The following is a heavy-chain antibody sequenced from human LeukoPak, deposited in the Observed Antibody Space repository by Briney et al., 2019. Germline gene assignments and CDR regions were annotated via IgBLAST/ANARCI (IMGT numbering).Heavy chain of an antibody. CDR1: GGSISSYY. J-gene: IGHJ2*01. CDR3: ARARGYFDL. D-gene: IGHD5-12*01. Sequence: TSETLSLTCTVSGGSISSYYRSWIRQSPGKGLEWIGYIYYSGSTNYNPSLKSRVTISVDTSKNQFSLKLSSVTAADTAVYYCARARGYFDLWGRGTLVTVSS. CDR2: IYYSGST. V-gene: IGHV4-59*01.